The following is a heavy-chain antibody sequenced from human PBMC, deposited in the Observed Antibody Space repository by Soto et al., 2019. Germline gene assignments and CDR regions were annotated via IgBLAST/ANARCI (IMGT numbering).Heavy chain of an antibody. V-gene: IGHV4-4*02. D-gene: IGHD4-17*01. CDR2: IYHTEST. J-gene: IGHJ4*02. CDR1: GDSISSSFW. Sequence: QVLLQESGPGLVKPSGTLFLTCAVSGDSISSSFWWSWVRQPPGKGLEWIGEIYHTESTVYNPSLKRRVTISLDKSKHQFSLNLDSVTAADTAVYYCARYDFGTFDYWGRGTLVTVSS. CDR3: ARYDFGTFDY.